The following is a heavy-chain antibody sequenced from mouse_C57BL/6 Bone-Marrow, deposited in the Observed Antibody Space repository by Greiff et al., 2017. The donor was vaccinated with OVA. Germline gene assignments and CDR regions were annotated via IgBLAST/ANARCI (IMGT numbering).Heavy chain of an antibody. CDR2: IYPGDGDT. Sequence: QVQLQQSGPELVQPGASVKISCKASGYAFSSSWMNWVKQRPGKGLEWIGRIYPGDGDTNYNGKVKGKATLTADKSSSTAYMQLSSLTSEDSAVYFCARREGNYRGDYWGQGTSVTVSS. J-gene: IGHJ4*01. D-gene: IGHD2-1*01. V-gene: IGHV1-82*01. CDR1: GYAFSSSW. CDR3: ARREGNYRGDY.